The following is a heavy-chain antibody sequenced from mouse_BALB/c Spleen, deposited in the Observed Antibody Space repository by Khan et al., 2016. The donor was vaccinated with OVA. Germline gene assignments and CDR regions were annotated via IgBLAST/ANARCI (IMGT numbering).Heavy chain of an antibody. D-gene: IGHD2-4*01. Sequence: EVQLQESGGGLVKPGGSLKVSCAASGFTFSIYTMSWVRQTPEKRLEWVATISSGGGDTYYPDSVKGRFTISRDNAKNNLYLQMSSLRSEDTALYYCARSLIYYDYDGNAMDYWGQGTSVTVSS. V-gene: IGHV5-9*03. CDR1: GFTFSIYT. J-gene: IGHJ4*01. CDR3: ARSLIYYDYDGNAMDY. CDR2: ISSGGGDT.